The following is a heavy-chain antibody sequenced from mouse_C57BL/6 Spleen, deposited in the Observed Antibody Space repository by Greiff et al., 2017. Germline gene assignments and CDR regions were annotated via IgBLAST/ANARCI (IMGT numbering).Heavy chain of an antibody. D-gene: IGHD1-1*01. J-gene: IGHJ1*03. CDR2: IHPSDSDT. CDR3: AIAPTTVVARYWYVDV. CDR1: GYTFTSYW. V-gene: IGHV1-74*01. Sequence: VKLQQPGAELVKPGASVKVSCKASGYTFTSYWMHWVKQRPGQGLEWIGRIHPSDSDTNYNQKFKGKATLTVDKSSSTAYMQLSSLTSEDSVVYYCAIAPTTVVARYWYVDVWGTETTVSVSS.